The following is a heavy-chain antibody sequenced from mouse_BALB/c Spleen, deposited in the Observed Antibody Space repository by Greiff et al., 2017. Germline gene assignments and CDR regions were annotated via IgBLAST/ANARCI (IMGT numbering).Heavy chain of an antibody. V-gene: IGHV14-3*02. CDR1: GFNIKDTY. J-gene: IGHJ4*01. Sequence: VQLKESGAELVKPGASVKLSCTASGFNIKDTYMHWVKQRPEQGLEWIGRIDPANGNTKYDPKFQGKATITADTSSNTAYLQLSSLTSEDTAVYYCARYDVVDAMDYWGQGTSVTVSS. CDR3: ARYDVVDAMDY. CDR2: IDPANGNT. D-gene: IGHD2-14*01.